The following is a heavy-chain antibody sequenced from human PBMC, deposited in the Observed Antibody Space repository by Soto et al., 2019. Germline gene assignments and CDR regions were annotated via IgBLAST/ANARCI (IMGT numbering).Heavy chain of an antibody. J-gene: IGHJ4*02. D-gene: IGHD3-3*01. CDR3: AKQRKVTTAVSQMSFDS. V-gene: IGHV5-51*01. CDR1: GYNFRHYY. CDR2: IYPGDSDT. Sequence: GESLKISCQGSGYNFRHYYIAWVRQMPGRGLEWVGLIYPGDSDTRYNPSVQGQVTISVDRSTDTAYLQWNRLKASDSGTYYCAKQRKVTTAVSQMSFDSRGQGTLVTVSS.